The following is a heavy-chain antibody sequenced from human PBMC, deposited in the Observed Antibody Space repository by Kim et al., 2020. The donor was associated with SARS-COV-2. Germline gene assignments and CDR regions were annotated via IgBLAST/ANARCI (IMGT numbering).Heavy chain of an antibody. J-gene: IGHJ5*02. Sequence: ASVKVSCKASGYTFTSYDINWVRQATGQGLEWMGWMNPNSGNTGYAQKFQGRVTMTRNTSISTAYMELSSLRSEDTAVYYCARAGAAHWFYYYDYQQGFDPWGQGTLVTVSS. D-gene: IGHD3-22*01. CDR3: ARAGAAHWFYYYDYQQGFDP. CDR1: GYTFTSYD. V-gene: IGHV1-8*01. CDR2: MNPNSGNT.